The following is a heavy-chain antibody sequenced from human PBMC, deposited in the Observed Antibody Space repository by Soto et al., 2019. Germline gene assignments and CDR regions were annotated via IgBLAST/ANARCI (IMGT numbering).Heavy chain of an antibody. Sequence: TSETLSLTCTVSGGSISSSSYYWGWIRQPPGKGLEWIGSIYYSGSTYYNPSLKSRVTISVDTSKNQFSLKLSSVTAADTAVYYCARQGAGGCSGGSCYPGYYYSYGMDVWGQGTTVTVSS. V-gene: IGHV4-39*01. CDR1: GGSISSSSYY. CDR3: ARQGAGGCSGGSCYPGYYYSYGMDV. D-gene: IGHD2-15*01. J-gene: IGHJ6*02. CDR2: IYYSGST.